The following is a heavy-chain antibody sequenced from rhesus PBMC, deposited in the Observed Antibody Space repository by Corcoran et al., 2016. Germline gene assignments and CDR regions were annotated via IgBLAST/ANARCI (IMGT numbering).Heavy chain of an antibody. CDR1: GDSIISGYA. CDR2: IGG. D-gene: IGHD1-26*01. V-gene: IGHV4-127*01. Sequence: QVQLKESGPGLVKPSETLSLTCTVSGDSIISGYAWSWIRQPPGKGLEWIGFIGGDCDPSLKGRVTISKDTSSNQFSLNLTSVTAADTAVYYCASGLNYGAPNFGLDSWGQGVVVTVSS. J-gene: IGHJ6*01. CDR3: ASGLNYGAPNFGLDS.